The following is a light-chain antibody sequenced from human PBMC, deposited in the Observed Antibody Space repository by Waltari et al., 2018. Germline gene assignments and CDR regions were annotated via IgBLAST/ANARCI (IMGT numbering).Light chain of an antibody. Sequence: HSALTQPASVSGSPGQTVTISSTGTSSDRGLYKYFAWYQHHPDKVPKLIIYDVNNRPSGISDRFSASKSGDTASLTISGLRAEDEADYYCSSFVGANNLAWVFGGGTKVTV. CDR3: SSFVGANNLAWV. J-gene: IGLJ3*02. CDR2: DVN. V-gene: IGLV2-14*03. CDR1: SSDRGLYKY.